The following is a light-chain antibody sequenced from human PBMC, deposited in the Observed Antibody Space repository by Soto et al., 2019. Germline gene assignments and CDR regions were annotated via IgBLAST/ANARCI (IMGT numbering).Light chain of an antibody. J-gene: IGKJ4*01. CDR3: QQYEDLPLT. V-gene: IGKV1-33*01. CDR1: QDINNY. CDR2: DAS. Sequence: DIQLTQSPSSLSASVGDRVTITCQASQDINNYLNWYQQKPGKAPKLLIFDASSVKTGVPSRFSGSGSGTHFTVTISSREPEDIATYHCQQYEDLPLTFGGGTRVELK.